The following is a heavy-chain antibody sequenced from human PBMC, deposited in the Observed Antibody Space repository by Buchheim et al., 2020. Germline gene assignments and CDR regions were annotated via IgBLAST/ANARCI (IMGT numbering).Heavy chain of an antibody. Sequence: EVELVESGGGLVQPGGSLRLSCAASGFTFSKYWMSWVRQAPGKGLEWVASIKQDGSEEDYVGSLKGRFTISRDNAKNSLYLQMSGQRAEDTAVYFCAKVEGITGTTAFDYWGRGTL. CDR1: GFTFSKYW. D-gene: IGHD1-7*01. CDR2: IKQDGSEE. CDR3: AKVEGITGTTAFDY. J-gene: IGHJ4*02. V-gene: IGHV3-7*01.